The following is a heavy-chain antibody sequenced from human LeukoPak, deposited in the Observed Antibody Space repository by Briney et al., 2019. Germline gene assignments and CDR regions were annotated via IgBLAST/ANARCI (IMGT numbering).Heavy chain of an antibody. Sequence: GGSLRLSCAASGFTFSSYAMGWVRQAPGKGLEWVSTISSSGISTYYADSVKGRFTISRDNSKNTLYLQMNSLRVEDTALYYCARGAYNSGGTHENWGQGTLVTVSS. CDR1: GFTFSSYA. CDR3: ARGAYNSGGTHEN. D-gene: IGHD3-22*01. V-gene: IGHV3-23*01. CDR2: ISSSGIST. J-gene: IGHJ4*02.